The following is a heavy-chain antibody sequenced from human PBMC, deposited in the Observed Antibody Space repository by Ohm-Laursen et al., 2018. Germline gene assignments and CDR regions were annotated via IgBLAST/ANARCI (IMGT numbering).Heavy chain of an antibody. Sequence: GSSVKVSCKASGYTFTAYYIHWVRQAPGQGLEWMGWVNPSGGSTNYAPSYQGRVSMTSDTSITTAYMDLNSLRFDDAAVYFCARDLAPYAGAFSAIHHYPYGLDVWGQGTTVTVSS. CDR3: ARDLAPYAGAFSAIHHYPYGLDV. D-gene: IGHD2-2*01. J-gene: IGHJ6*02. CDR1: GYTFTAYY. V-gene: IGHV1-2*07. CDR2: VNPSGGST.